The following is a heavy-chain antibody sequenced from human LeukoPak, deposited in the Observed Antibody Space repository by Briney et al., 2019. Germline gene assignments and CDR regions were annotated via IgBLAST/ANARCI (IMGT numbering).Heavy chain of an antibody. CDR2: ISSSGSTI. J-gene: IGHJ4*02. V-gene: IGHV3-11*01. Sequence: GGSLRLSCAAFGFTFSDYYMSWIRQAPGKGLEWVSYISSSGSTIYYADSVKGRFTISRDNAKNSLYLQMNSLRAEDTAVYYCARVKQWLGENPFDYWGQGTLVTVSS. CDR3: ARVKQWLGENPFDY. CDR1: GFTFSDYY. D-gene: IGHD6-19*01.